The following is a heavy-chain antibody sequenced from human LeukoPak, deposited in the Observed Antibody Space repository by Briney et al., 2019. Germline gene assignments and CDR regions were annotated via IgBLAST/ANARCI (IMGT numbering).Heavy chain of an antibody. CDR2: INGDGSDR. J-gene: IGHJ6*02. CDR3: AIAYGLDV. CDR1: GFTFTNFW. V-gene: IGHV3-7*03. Sequence: GGSLRLSCAASGFTFTNFWMSWVRLAPGKGLEWVANINGDGSDRYYMDSLKGRFTISRDNAKNSLYLQMNSLRAEDTAIYYCAIAYGLDVWGQGTTVTVSS.